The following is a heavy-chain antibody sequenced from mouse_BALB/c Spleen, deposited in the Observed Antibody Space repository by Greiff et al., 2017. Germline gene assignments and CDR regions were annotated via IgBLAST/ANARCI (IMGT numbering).Heavy chain of an antibody. CDR1: GYSITSDYA. V-gene: IGHV3-2*02. CDR3: ARRWLLRVYWYFDV. Sequence: EVQLQESGPGLVKPSQSLSLTCTVTGYSITSDYAWNWIRQFPGNKLEWMGYISYSGSTSYNPSLKSRISITRDTSKNQFFLQLNSVTTEDTATYYCARRWLLRVYWYFDVWGAGTTVTVSS. J-gene: IGHJ1*01. D-gene: IGHD2-3*01. CDR2: ISYSGST.